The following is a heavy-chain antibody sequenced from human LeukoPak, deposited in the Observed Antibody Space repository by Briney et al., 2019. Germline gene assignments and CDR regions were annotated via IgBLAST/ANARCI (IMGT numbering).Heavy chain of an antibody. D-gene: IGHD3-9*01. CDR3: ARSGFLYSYYDISHRMDV. Sequence: ASVKISCKASGYTFTIYDINWVRQATGQGLEWMGWMNPNSGNTGYAQKFQGRVTMTRNTSISTAYMELSSLRSEDTAVYYCARSGFLYSYYDISHRMDVWGQGTTVTVSS. J-gene: IGHJ6*02. V-gene: IGHV1-8*01. CDR1: GYTFTIYD. CDR2: MNPNSGNT.